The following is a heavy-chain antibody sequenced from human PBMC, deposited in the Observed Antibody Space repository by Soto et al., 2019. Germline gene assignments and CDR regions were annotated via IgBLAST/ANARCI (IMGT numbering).Heavy chain of an antibody. CDR2: ISGSGDST. CDR1: GFTFSNHA. J-gene: IGHJ4*02. Sequence: EVQLLESGGGLVQPRGSLRLSCAASGFTFSNHAMSWVRQAPGKGLEWVSGISGSGDSTFYADSVQGRFTISRDNSKITLYLQMNSLRAEDTAVYYCAKAGKGGTSGWLRFRVDDNWGQGTLVTVSS. CDR3: AKAGKGGTSGWLRFRVDDN. D-gene: IGHD6-19*01. V-gene: IGHV3-23*01.